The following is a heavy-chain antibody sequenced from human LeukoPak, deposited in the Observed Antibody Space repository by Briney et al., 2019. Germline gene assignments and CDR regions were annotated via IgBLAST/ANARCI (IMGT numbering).Heavy chain of an antibody. Sequence: PSETLSLTCAVYGGSFSGYYWSWIRQPPGKGLEWIGEINHSGSTNYNPSLKSRVTMSVDTSKNQFSLKLSSVTAADTAVYYCARVRAAAGGFAYWGQGTLVTVSS. CDR1: GGSFSGYY. V-gene: IGHV4-34*01. CDR2: INHSGST. J-gene: IGHJ4*02. CDR3: ARVRAAAGGFAY. D-gene: IGHD6-13*01.